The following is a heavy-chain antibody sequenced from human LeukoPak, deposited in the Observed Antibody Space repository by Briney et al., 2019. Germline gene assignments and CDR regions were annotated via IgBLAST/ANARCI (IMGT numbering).Heavy chain of an antibody. V-gene: IGHV4-39*01. CDR2: IYYSGST. CDR3: ARHEDRNWYFDH. J-gene: IGHJ4*02. CDR1: GGSISSSYYY. Sequence: PSETLSLTCTVSGGSISSSYYYWGWIRQPPGKGLEWIGTIYYSGSTYYNPSLKSRVTISVDTSANQFSLKLSSVTAPDTAVYYCARHEDRNWYFDHWGQGSVVTVSS. D-gene: IGHD1-1*01.